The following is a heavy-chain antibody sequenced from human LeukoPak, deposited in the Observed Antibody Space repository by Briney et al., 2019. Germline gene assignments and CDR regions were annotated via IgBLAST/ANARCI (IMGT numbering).Heavy chain of an antibody. J-gene: IGHJ4*02. V-gene: IGHV3-23*01. Sequence: GGSLRLSCAASGFTFSSYAMSWVRQAPGKGLEWVSAISGSGGSTHYADSVKGRFTISRDNSKNTLYLQMNSLRAEDTAVYYCAKDGGVTMNRKDWGQGTLVTVSS. D-gene: IGHD3-3*01. CDR1: GFTFSSYA. CDR3: AKDGGVTMNRKD. CDR2: ISGSGGST.